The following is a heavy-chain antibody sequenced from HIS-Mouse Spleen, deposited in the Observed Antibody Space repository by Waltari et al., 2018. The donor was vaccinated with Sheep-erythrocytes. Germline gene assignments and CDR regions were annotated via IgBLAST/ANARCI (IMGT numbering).Heavy chain of an antibody. CDR3: AKILAVPGYYGMDV. J-gene: IGHJ6*02. CDR1: GFTFSSYA. CDR2: ISGSGGST. V-gene: IGHV3-23*01. Sequence: EVQLLESGGGLVQPGGSLRLSCAASGFTFSSYAMSWVRQAPGKGLEWVAAISGSGGSTYYADAVKGRFTISRDNSKSTLYLQMNSLRAEDTAVYYCAKILAVPGYYGMDVWGQGTTVTVSS. D-gene: IGHD6-6*01.